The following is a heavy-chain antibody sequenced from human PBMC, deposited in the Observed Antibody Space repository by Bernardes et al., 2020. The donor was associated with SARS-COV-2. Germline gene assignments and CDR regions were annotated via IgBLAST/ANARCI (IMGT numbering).Heavy chain of an antibody. CDR3: AREEYSSGWYLDY. D-gene: IGHD6-19*01. Sequence: ETLSLTCTVSGGSISSSSYYWGWIRQPPGKGLEWIGSIYYSGSTYYNPSLKSRVTISVDTSKNQFSLKLSSVTAADTAVYYCAREEYSSGWYLDYWGQGTLVTVSS. CDR1: GGSISSSSYY. J-gene: IGHJ4*02. CDR2: IYYSGST. V-gene: IGHV4-39*01.